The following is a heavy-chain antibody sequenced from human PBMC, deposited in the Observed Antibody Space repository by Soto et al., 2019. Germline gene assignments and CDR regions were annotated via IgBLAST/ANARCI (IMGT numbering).Heavy chain of an antibody. CDR3: ARTKGVGATYFDY. V-gene: IGHV2-70*04. J-gene: IGHJ4*02. CDR1: GFSLSTSGMR. CDR2: IDCYDDK. Sequence: GXDATLVNPTQSLTLTCTFSGFSLSTSGMRVSWIRQPPGKALEWLARIDCYDDKFYSTSLKTRLTISKDTSKNQVVLTMTNMDPVDTATYYCARTKGVGATYFDYWGQGTLVTVSS. D-gene: IGHD1-26*01.